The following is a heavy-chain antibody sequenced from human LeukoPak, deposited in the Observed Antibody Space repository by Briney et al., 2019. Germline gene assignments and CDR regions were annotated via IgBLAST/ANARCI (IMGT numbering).Heavy chain of an antibody. CDR1: GYTFTSYG. D-gene: IGHD4-17*01. Sequence: ASVTVSCTASGYTFTSYGISWVRQAPGQGLEWMGWISAYNGNTNYAQKLQGRVTMTTDTSTSTAYMELRRMRSDDTAVYYCAREDTDYYYYGMDVWGQGTTVTVSS. CDR3: AREDTDYYYYGMDV. J-gene: IGHJ6*02. V-gene: IGHV1-18*01. CDR2: ISAYNGNT.